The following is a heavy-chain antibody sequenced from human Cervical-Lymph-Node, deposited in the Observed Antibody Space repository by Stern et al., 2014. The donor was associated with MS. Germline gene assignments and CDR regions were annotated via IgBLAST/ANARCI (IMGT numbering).Heavy chain of an antibody. J-gene: IGHJ6*02. D-gene: IGHD3-22*01. CDR2: MSRNGGSL. CDR1: GFTFDDYA. CDR3: AKDLATTMIVVAGMDV. V-gene: IGHV3-9*01. Sequence: EVHLVESGGGLVQPGRSLRLSCAASGFTFDDYAMHWVRQAPGKGLEWVSGMSRNGGSLGYADSVKSRFTMSKDNAKKSLYLQMNSLRAEDTALYYWAKDLATTMIVVAGMDVWGQGTTVIVSS.